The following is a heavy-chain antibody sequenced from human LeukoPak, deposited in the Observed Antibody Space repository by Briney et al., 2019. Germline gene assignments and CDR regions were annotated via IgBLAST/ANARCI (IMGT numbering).Heavy chain of an antibody. Sequence: PSQTLSLTCAVSGGSISSGGYSWSWIRQPPGKGLEWIGYIYHSGSTYYNPSLKSRVTISVDTSKNQFSLKLSSVTAADTAVYYCARAYSSSWYPLPDYWGQGTLVTVSS. J-gene: IGHJ4*02. CDR2: IYHSGST. D-gene: IGHD6-13*01. CDR3: ARAYSSSWYPLPDY. CDR1: GGSISSGGYS. V-gene: IGHV4-30-2*02.